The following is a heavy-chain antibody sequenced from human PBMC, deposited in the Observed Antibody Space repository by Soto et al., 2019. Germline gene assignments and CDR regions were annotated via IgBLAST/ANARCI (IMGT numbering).Heavy chain of an antibody. V-gene: IGHV3-7*01. CDR2: IKQEGSEK. D-gene: IGHD2-21*01. CDR1: GFTISDYW. Sequence: EVQLVESGGGLVQPGGSLRLSCAAAGFTISDYWMSWVRQAPGKGLEWVATIKQEGSEKFYVDSVKGRFTISSDNAKNSLFVQMNSLRAEDTAVYYCARDPYDVWGQGTTVTVSS. CDR3: ARDPYDV. J-gene: IGHJ6*02.